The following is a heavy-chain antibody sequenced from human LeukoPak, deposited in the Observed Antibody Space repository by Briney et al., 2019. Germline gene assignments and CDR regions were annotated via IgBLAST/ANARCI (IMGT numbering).Heavy chain of an antibody. CDR1: GFTFSDYY. CDR2: ISSSSNTV. D-gene: IGHD1-26*01. Sequence: PGGSLRPSCAASGFTFSDYYMTWVRQAPGKGLEWVSYISSSSNTVYYADSVKGRLTVSRDNANNSLFVQMTNLRAEDTAVYYCARRAMGATSFDYWGQGTLVTVSS. J-gene: IGHJ4*02. V-gene: IGHV3-11*04. CDR3: ARRAMGATSFDY.